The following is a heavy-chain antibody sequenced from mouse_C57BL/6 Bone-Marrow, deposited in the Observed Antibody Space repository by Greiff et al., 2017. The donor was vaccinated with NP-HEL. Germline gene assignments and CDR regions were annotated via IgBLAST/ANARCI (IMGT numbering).Heavy chain of an antibody. J-gene: IGHJ3*01. CDR2: ISDGGSYS. V-gene: IGHV5-4*03. CDR3: ARGRLSWFAY. Sequence: EVKLMESGGGLVKPGGSLKLSCAASGFTFSSYAMSWVRQTPEKRLEWVATISDGGSYSSSPDNVKGRFTISRDNAKNNLYLQMSHLKSEDTAMYYCARGRLSWFAYWGQGTLVTVSA. CDR1: GFTFSSYA. D-gene: IGHD1-2*01.